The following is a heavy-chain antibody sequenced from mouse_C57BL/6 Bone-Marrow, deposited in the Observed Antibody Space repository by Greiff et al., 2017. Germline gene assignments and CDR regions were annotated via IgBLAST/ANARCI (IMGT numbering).Heavy chain of an antibody. CDR3: ASLWDGAY. D-gene: IGHD4-1*01. J-gene: IGHJ3*01. Sequence: QVQLQQSGPGLVQPSQSLSITCTVSGFSLTSYGVHWVRQSPGKGLEWLGVIWSGGSTDYNAAFISRLSISKDNSKSQVSFKMNSLQADDTAIYYCASLWDGAYWGQGTLVTVSA. CDR1: GFSLTSYG. CDR2: IWSGGST. V-gene: IGHV2-2*01.